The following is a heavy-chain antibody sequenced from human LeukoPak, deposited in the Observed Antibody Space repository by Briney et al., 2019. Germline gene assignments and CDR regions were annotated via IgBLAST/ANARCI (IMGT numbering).Heavy chain of an antibody. CDR3: ARDSGSGGSCYDY. D-gene: IGHD2-15*01. CDR2: ISSSSTYI. Sequence: GGSLRLSCAASGFTFSSYSMNWVRQAPGKGLEWVSSISSSSTYIYYADSVKGRFTISRDNAKNSLYLQMNSLRVEDTAVYYCARDSGSGGSCYDYWGQGTLVTVSS. CDR1: GFTFSSYS. J-gene: IGHJ4*02. V-gene: IGHV3-21*01.